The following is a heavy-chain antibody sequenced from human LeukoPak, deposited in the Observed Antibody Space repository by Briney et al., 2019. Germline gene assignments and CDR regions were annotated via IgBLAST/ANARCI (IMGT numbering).Heavy chain of an antibody. V-gene: IGHV3-33*06. Sequence: GGSLRLSCAASGFTFSSYGMHWVRQAPGKGLEWVAVIWYDGSNKYYADSVKGRFTISRDNSKNTLYLQINSLRAEDTAVYYCAKDSGRFIAAAQLDYWGQGTLVTVSS. CDR3: AKDSGRFIAAAQLDY. D-gene: IGHD6-13*01. CDR2: IWYDGSNK. CDR1: GFTFSSYG. J-gene: IGHJ4*02.